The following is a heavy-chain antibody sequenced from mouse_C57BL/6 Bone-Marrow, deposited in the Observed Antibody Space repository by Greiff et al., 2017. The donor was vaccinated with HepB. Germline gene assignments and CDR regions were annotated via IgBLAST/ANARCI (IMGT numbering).Heavy chain of an antibody. Sequence: QVQLQQPDAELVKPGASVKISCKVSGYTFTDHTIHWMKQRPEQGLEWIGYIYPRDGSTKYNEKFKGKATLTADKSSSTAYMQLNSLTSEDSAVYFCARSNYSNYAGYAMDYWGQGTSVTVSS. CDR3: ARSNYSNYAGYAMDY. CDR1: GYTFTDHT. CDR2: IYPRDGST. J-gene: IGHJ4*01. V-gene: IGHV1-78*01. D-gene: IGHD2-5*01.